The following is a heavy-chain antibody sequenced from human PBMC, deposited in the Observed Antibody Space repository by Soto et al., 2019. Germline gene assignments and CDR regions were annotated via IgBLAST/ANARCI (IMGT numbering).Heavy chain of an antibody. CDR1: GGTFSSYA. J-gene: IGHJ6*02. Sequence: SVKVSCKASGGTFSSYAISWVRQAPGQGLEWMGGIIPIFGTANYAQKFQGRVTITADESTSTAYMELSSLRSEDTAVYYCASPNYYGSGSHLRSVGYYYYYGMDVWGHGTTVTVSS. CDR3: ASPNYYGSGSHLRSVGYYYYYGMDV. V-gene: IGHV1-69*13. D-gene: IGHD3-10*01. CDR2: IIPIFGTA.